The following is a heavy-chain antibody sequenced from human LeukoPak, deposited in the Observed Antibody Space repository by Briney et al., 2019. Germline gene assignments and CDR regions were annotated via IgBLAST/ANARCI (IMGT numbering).Heavy chain of an antibody. CDR1: GASSSSYY. CDR2: ISNSGRT. J-gene: IGHJ6*02. D-gene: IGHD7-27*01. Sequence: SETLSLTCTVSGASSSSYYWSWIRQPPGKGLEWIGYISNSGRTKYNPSLQSRAAILVDTSKNEFSLKLTSVTAADTAAYFCARHGAWGARYHYYGLDVWGQGTTVTVSS. V-gene: IGHV4-59*08. CDR3: ARHGAWGARYHYYGLDV.